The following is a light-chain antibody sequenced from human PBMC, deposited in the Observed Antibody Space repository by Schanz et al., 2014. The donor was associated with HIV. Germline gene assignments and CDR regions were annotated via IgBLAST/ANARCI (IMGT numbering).Light chain of an antibody. J-gene: IGKJ1*01. CDR3: QQYGSSPET. V-gene: IGKV3-20*01. CDR2: GAS. CDR1: QSVSSSY. Sequence: EIVLTQSPGTLSLSPGERATLSCRASQSVSSSYLAWYQQKPGQAPRLLIYGASSRATGIPDRFSGSGSGTEFTLTISSLQSEDFAVYYCQQYGSSPETFGQGTKVEIK.